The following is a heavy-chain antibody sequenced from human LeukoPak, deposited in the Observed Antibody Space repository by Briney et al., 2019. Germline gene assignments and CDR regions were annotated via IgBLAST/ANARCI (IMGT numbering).Heavy chain of an antibody. CDR2: IYTSGST. D-gene: IGHD3-22*01. CDR3: ARDSDSSGGYFDY. CDR1: GCSISSYY. V-gene: IGHV4-4*07. J-gene: IGHJ4*02. Sequence: SETLSLTCTVSGCSISSYYWSWIRQPAGKGLEWIGRIYTSGSTNYNPSLKSRVTMPVDTSKNQFSLKLSSVTAADTAVYYCARDSDSSGGYFDYWGQGTLVTVSS.